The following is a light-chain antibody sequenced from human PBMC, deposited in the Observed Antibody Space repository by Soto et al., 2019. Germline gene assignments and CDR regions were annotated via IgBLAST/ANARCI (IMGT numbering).Light chain of an antibody. V-gene: IGKV3-15*01. J-gene: IGKJ3*01. CDR2: GAS. Sequence: IGMTQSPDTLSVSPGEGVTLSCRASQSVSSDLAWYQQKPGQSPRLLMYGASTRATDIPARFSGGGSGTEFTLTISSLQSEDVAIYYCQQYHDWPPITFGPGTKVEIK. CDR1: QSVSSD. CDR3: QQYHDWPPIT.